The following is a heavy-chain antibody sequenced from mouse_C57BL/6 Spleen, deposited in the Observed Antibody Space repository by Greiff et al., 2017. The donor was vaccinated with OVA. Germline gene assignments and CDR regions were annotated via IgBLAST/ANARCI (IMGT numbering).Heavy chain of an antibody. V-gene: IGHV14-4*01. D-gene: IGHD1-1*01. CDR3: TSSPHYYGSSRFAY. J-gene: IGHJ3*01. Sequence: VQLKQSGAELVRPGASVKLSCTASGFNIKDDYMHWVKQRPEQGLEWIGWIDPENGDTEYASKFQGKATITADTSSNTAYLQLSSLTSEDTAVYYCTSSPHYYGSSRFAYWGQGTLVTVSA. CDR2: IDPENGDT. CDR1: GFNIKDDY.